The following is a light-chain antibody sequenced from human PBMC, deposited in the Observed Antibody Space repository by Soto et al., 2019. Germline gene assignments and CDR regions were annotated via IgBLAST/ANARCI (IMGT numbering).Light chain of an antibody. J-gene: IGKJ4*01. CDR1: HSISSH. Sequence: EIVMTQSPATLSVSQGERATLSCRASHSISSHLAWYQQKPGQAPRLLIYGASTRATGIPARFSGSGSGTEFTLTISRLQSEDFAVYYCQQYNNWPPLTFGGGTKVEIK. CDR3: QQYNNWPPLT. CDR2: GAS. V-gene: IGKV3-15*01.